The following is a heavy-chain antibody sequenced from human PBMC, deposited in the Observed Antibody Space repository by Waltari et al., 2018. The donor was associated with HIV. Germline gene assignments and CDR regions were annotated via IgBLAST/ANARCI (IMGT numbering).Heavy chain of an antibody. CDR2: IIPILGIA. Sequence: QVQLVQSGAEVKKPGSSVKVSCKASGGTFSSYTISWVRQAPGQGLEWMGRIIPILGIANYAQKFQGRVTITADKSTSTAYMELSSLRSEDTAVYYCARVESMGVVRWAFDIWGQGTMVTVSS. CDR3: ARVESMGVVRWAFDI. V-gene: IGHV1-69*02. J-gene: IGHJ3*02. D-gene: IGHD3-3*01. CDR1: GGTFSSYT.